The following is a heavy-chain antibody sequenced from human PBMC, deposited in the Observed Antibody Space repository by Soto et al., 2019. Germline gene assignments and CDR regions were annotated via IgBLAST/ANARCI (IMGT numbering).Heavy chain of an antibody. J-gene: IGHJ4*02. CDR1: GDSISSGDYY. CDR2: ISYSGTT. CDR3: ARGSASEGGFDY. Sequence: SETLSLTCTVSGDSISSGDYYWSWIRQSPGKGLEWIGYISYSGTTYYNPSLKSRAIISLDTSKNQFSLRVNSVTAADTAVYYCARGSASEGGFDYWGQGTLVTVSS. D-gene: IGHD3-16*01. V-gene: IGHV4-30-4*01.